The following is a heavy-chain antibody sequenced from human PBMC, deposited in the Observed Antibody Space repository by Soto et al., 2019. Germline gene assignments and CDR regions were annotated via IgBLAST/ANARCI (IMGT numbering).Heavy chain of an antibody. V-gene: IGHV3-23*01. J-gene: IGHJ4*02. CDR3: AKDSPVMGASDH. Sequence: EVHLLESGGDLVQPGGSLRLSCAASGFTFGRNGMNWVRQAPGKGLEWVSTISGSGNRTWYADSVKGRFTISRDNSKNTMHLQMNSLRVEDTAVYFCAKDSPVMGASDHWGRGTLVTVSS. CDR2: ISGSGNRT. D-gene: IGHD3-16*01. CDR1: GFTFGRNG.